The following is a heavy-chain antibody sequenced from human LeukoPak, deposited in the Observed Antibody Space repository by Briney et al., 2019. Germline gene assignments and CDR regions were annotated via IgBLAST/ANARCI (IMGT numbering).Heavy chain of an antibody. CDR3: ARGNSYIDY. CDR2: IYYSGST. Sequence: PSETLSLTCTVSGGSISSYYWNWIRQPPGKGLEWIGYIYYSGSTSYNPSLQSRVTISVDTSENQFSLKLTSVTAADTAVYYCARGNSYIDYWGQGTLVTVSS. CDR1: GGSISSYY. V-gene: IGHV4-59*08. D-gene: IGHD4-23*01. J-gene: IGHJ4*02.